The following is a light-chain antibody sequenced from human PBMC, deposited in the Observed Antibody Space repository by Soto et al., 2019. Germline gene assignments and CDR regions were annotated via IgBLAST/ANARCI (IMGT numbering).Light chain of an antibody. V-gene: IGKV1D-12*01. CDR3: QQAYSFPIT. CDR1: QDIAGY. J-gene: IGKJ5*01. Sequence: IQGTRSPSSVCACVGDRVTITCRASQDIAGYLAWYQHKPGRAPELLIHAASSLQSGVPSRFSGSGSGTDFTLTINSLQPEDFATYYCQQAYSFPITFGQGTRLEIK. CDR2: AAS.